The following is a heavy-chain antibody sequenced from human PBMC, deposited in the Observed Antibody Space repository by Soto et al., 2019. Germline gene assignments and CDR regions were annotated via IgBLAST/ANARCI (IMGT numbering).Heavy chain of an antibody. CDR1: GYTFTSLH. Sequence: ASVKVSCKASGYTFTSLHVNWVRQAPGQGPEWMGIINPNGGSTSYAQRFQGRLTVTRDTSTSTVYMELSSLRSEDTAVYYCATLKGGTPDGSVNWFDPWGQGTLVTVSS. V-gene: IGHV1-46*01. CDR2: INPNGGST. CDR3: ATLKGGTPDGSVNWFDP. J-gene: IGHJ5*02. D-gene: IGHD3-16*01.